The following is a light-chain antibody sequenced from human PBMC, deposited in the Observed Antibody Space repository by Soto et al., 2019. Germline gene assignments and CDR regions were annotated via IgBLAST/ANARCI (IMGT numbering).Light chain of an antibody. CDR1: SSDVGAFNY. Sequence: QSALTQPASVSGSPGQAITISCSGTSSDVGAFNYVSWYQQHPGKAPKLMIYDVTKRPSGVPDRFSGSKSGNTASLTISGLQAEDEADYYCSSYAGSYIYVFATGTKVTVL. CDR2: DVT. J-gene: IGLJ1*01. CDR3: SSYAGSYIYV. V-gene: IGLV2-11*01.